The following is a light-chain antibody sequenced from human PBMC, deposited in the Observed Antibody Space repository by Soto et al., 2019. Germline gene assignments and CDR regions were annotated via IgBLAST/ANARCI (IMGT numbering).Light chain of an antibody. V-gene: IGLV1-40*01. J-gene: IGLJ2*01. CDR3: QSYDSSLSVVV. CDR1: SSNIGAGYD. Sequence: QLVLTQPPSVSGAPGQRVTISCTGSSSNIGAGYDVHWYQQLPVTAPKLLIYGNSNRPSGVPDRFSGSKSGTSASLAITGLQAEDEADYYCQSYDSSLSVVVFGGGTKLTVL. CDR2: GNS.